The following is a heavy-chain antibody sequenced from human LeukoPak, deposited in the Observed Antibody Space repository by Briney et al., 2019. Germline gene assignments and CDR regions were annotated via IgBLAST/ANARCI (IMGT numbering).Heavy chain of an antibody. J-gene: IGHJ6*03. CDR1: GFTFSSYE. CDR2: ISSSGSTI. CDR3: ARVPVFYDYMDV. Sequence: PGGSLRLSCAASGFTFSSYEMNWVRQAPGKGLEWVSYISSSGSTIYYADSVKGRFTISRDNAKNSLYLQMNSLRAEDTAVYYCARVPVFYDYMDVWGKGTTVTISS. V-gene: IGHV3-48*03. D-gene: IGHD1-14*01.